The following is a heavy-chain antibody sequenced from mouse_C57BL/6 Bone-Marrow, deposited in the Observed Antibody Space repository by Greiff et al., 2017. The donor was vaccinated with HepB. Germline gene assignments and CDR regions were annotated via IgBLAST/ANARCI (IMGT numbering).Heavy chain of an antibody. V-gene: IGHV1-4*01. CDR2: INPSSGYT. J-gene: IGHJ1*03. CDR3: ARAPSIYYYGSSYLWYFDV. Sequence: VQRVVSGAELARPGASVKMSCKASGYTFTSYTMHWVKQRPGQGLEWIGYINPSSGYTKYNQKFKDKATLTADKSSSTAYMQLSSLTSEDSAVYYCARAPSIYYYGSSYLWYFDVWGTGTTVTVSS. D-gene: IGHD1-1*01. CDR1: GYTFTSYT.